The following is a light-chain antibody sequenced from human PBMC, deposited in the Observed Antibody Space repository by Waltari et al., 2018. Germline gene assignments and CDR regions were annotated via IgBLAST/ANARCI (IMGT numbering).Light chain of an antibody. Sequence: DIQMTQSPSSLSASVGDRVTITCRASQGISNYLAWYQQRPGKAPKLLIYGASTLHSGVPSRFSGSGSGTYFTLTISSLQPEDVATYYCQNYNRAPPRITFGPGTKVDIK. V-gene: IGKV1-27*01. CDR2: GAS. CDR3: QNYNRAPPRIT. CDR1: QGISNY. J-gene: IGKJ3*01.